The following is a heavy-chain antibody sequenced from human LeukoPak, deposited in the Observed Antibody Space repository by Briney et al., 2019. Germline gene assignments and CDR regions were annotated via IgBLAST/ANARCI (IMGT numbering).Heavy chain of an antibody. V-gene: IGHV3-21*01. J-gene: IGHJ3*02. D-gene: IGHD3-3*01. CDR3: AKVTYYDFWSGYHTTDAFDI. CDR1: GFTFSSYS. Sequence: GGSLRLSCAASGFTFSSYSMNWVRQAPGKGLEWVSSISSSSSYIYYADSVKGRFTISRDNAKNSLYLQMNSLRAEDTAVYYCAKVTYYDFWSGYHTTDAFDIWGQGTMVTVSS. CDR2: ISSSSSYI.